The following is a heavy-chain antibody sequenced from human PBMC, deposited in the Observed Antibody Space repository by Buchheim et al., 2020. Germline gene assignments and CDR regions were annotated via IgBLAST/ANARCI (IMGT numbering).Heavy chain of an antibody. CDR3: ARALIAARQGFDY. V-gene: IGHV1-46*01. D-gene: IGHD6-6*01. CDR1: GYTFTSYY. Sequence: QVQLVQSGAEVKKPGASVKVSCKASGYTFTSYYMHWVRQAPGQGLEWMGIINPSGGSTTYAQKFQGRVTMTRDTSTSPVYMELSSLRSEDTAVYYCARALIAARQGFDYWGQGTLITVSS. CDR2: INPSGGST. J-gene: IGHJ4*02.